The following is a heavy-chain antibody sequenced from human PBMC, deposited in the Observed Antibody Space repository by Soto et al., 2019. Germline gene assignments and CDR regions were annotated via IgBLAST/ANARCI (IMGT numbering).Heavy chain of an antibody. V-gene: IGHV1-3*01. Sequence: ASVKVSCKASGYTFTTYVMHWVRQAPGQRLEWMGWLNAGNDNTEYSQKLQGRVTITRDTSASTVYMELSSLSSEDTAGYYCARDAPHYHAMDVW. J-gene: IGHJ6*01. CDR3: ARDAPHYHAMDV. CDR2: LNAGNDNT. CDR1: GYTFTTYV.